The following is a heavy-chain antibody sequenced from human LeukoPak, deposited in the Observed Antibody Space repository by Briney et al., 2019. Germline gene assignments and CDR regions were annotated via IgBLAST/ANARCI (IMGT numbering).Heavy chain of an antibody. D-gene: IGHD2-2*01. CDR3: VRAYHPGGWFDS. Sequence: AGGSLRLSCAASGFTFSSYAMSWVRQAPGKGLEWVSAICGSGGSTYYADCVKGRFTISRDNAKNSLFLQMNSLTAEDTGVHYCVRAYHPGGWFDSWGQGTLVTVSS. CDR2: ICGSGGST. J-gene: IGHJ5*01. CDR1: GFTFSSYA. V-gene: IGHV3-23*01.